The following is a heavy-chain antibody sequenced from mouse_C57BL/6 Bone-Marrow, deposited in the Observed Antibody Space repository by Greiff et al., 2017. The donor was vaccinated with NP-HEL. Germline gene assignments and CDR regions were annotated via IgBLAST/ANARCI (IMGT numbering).Heavy chain of an antibody. D-gene: IGHD1-2*01. CDR2: ISSGSSTI. V-gene: IGHV5-17*01. CDR3: ATITTDYYYAMDY. CDR1: GFTFSDYG. J-gene: IGHJ4*01. Sequence: EVQLVESGGGLVKPGGSLKLSCAASGFTFSDYGMHWVRQAPEKGLEWVAYISSGSSTIYYADTVKGRFTISRDNAKNTLFLQMTSLRSEDTAMYYCATITTDYYYAMDYWGQGTSVTVSS.